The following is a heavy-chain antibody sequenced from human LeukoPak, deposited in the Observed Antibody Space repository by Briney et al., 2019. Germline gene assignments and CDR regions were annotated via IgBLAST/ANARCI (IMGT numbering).Heavy chain of an antibody. Sequence: SGGSLRLSCTASGFTFGDYAMSWVRQAPGKGLEWVGFLRSKSHGGTTEYAASVKGRFTISRDDSKSIAYLQMNSLKTEDTAVYYCSRDNYYDSSAYSKYYFDYWGQGTLVTVSS. CDR2: LRSKSHGGTT. D-gene: IGHD3-22*01. V-gene: IGHV3-49*04. CDR3: SRDNYYDSSAYSKYYFDY. J-gene: IGHJ4*02. CDR1: GFTFGDYA.